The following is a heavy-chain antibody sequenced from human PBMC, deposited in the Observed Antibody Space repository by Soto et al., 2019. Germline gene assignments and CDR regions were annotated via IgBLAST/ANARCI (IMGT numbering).Heavy chain of an antibody. J-gene: IGHJ4*02. Sequence: PRLSCEASGFTFSSYVMHWVRQAPGKGLEWVAVISSDGSNKYYAESVKGRFTISRDNSKNKLYLQMNSLRVQDTAVYYCARDPHSSGWYEWVSMTLSIDFDYCGQRTLVTVSS. CDR3: ARDPHSSGWYEWVSMTLSIDFDY. D-gene: IGHD6-19*01. V-gene: IGHV3-30-3*01. CDR2: ISSDGSNK. CDR1: GFTFSSYV.